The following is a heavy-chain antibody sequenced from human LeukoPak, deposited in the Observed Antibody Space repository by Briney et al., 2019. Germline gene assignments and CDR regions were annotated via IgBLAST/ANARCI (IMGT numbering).Heavy chain of an antibody. CDR2: ISYSGST. Sequence: PSETLSLTCSVSGVSISSGGHYWNWIRQHPGKGLEWIGYISYSGSTYYNASLKSRVTISVDTSKNQFSLRLRSVTAADTAVYYCVRDARGDGDYGWFDPWGQGALVTISS. J-gene: IGHJ5*02. D-gene: IGHD4-17*01. CDR1: GVSISSGGHY. V-gene: IGHV4-31*03. CDR3: VRDARGDGDYGWFDP.